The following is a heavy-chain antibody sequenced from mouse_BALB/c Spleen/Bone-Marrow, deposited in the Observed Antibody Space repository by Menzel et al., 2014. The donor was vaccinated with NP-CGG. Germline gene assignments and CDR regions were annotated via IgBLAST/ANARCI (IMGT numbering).Heavy chain of an antibody. CDR1: GYTFTTYT. Sequence: QVQLKQSGAELARPGASVKMSCRASGYTFTTYTMHWVKQRPGQGLEWIGYINPSSGYTYYNQKFKDKATLTADKSSSAAYLQPSSLTSEDSAVYYCARVYGNYDAMDYWGQGTSVTASS. V-gene: IGHV1-4*01. J-gene: IGHJ4*01. CDR3: ARVYGNYDAMDY. CDR2: INPSSGYT. D-gene: IGHD2-1*01.